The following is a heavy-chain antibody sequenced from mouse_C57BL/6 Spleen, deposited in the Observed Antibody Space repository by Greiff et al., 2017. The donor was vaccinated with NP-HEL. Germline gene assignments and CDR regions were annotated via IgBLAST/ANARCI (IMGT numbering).Heavy chain of an antibody. D-gene: IGHD2-4*01. CDR2: IYPSDSET. Sequence: QVQLQQPGAELVRPGSSVKLSCKASGYTFTSYWMDWVKQRPGQGLEWIGNIYPSDSETHYNQKFKDKATLTVDKSSSTAYMQLNSLTSEDSAVYYCARRDLYDYGSYWYFDVWGTGTTVTVSS. V-gene: IGHV1-61*01. CDR1: GYTFTSYW. CDR3: ARRDLYDYGSYWYFDV. J-gene: IGHJ1*03.